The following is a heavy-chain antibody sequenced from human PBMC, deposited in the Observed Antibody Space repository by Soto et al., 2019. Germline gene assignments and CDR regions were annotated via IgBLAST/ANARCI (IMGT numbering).Heavy chain of an antibody. CDR3: ARDIRREYSDYDSDY. D-gene: IGHD5-12*01. CDR1: GFTFSSYS. CDR2: ISPGGTTI. V-gene: IGHV3-48*01. Sequence: GGSLRLSCAASGFTFSSYSMNWVRQAPGKGLEWVSYISPGGTTIYYGDSVKGRFTISRDNAKNSLYLQMNSLRAEDTALYYCARDIRREYSDYDSDYWGQGTLVTVSS. J-gene: IGHJ4*02.